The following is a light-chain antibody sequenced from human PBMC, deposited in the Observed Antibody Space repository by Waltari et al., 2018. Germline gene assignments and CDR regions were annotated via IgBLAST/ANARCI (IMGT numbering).Light chain of an antibody. CDR2: RAS. CDR1: QNINNF. CDR3: QEYNTYSRT. J-gene: IGKJ1*01. V-gene: IGKV1-5*03. Sequence: DIQMTQSPSTLSASVGDRVIITCRASQNINNFLVWYQQKPGKAPKLLMYRASNLESGVPSRFSGRGSGTEFTLTISSLQHDDFGTYYCQEYNTYSRTFGQGTKVEI.